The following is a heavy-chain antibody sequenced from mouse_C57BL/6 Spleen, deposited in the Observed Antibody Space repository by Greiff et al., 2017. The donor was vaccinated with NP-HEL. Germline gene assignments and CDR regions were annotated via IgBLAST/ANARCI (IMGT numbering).Heavy chain of an antibody. Sequence: VKLQESGPGLVQPSQSLSITCTVSGFSLTSYGVHWVRQSPGKGLEWLGAIWSGGSTDYNAAFISRLSTSKDNSKTHVFFKMYSRQADDTDIYVCARGDWDRGDAMDYWGQGTSVTVSS. V-gene: IGHV2-2*01. J-gene: IGHJ4*01. D-gene: IGHD4-1*01. CDR1: GFSLTSYG. CDR2: IWSGGST. CDR3: ARGDWDRGDAMDY.